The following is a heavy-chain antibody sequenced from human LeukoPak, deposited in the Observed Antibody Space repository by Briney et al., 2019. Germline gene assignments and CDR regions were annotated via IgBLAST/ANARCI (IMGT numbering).Heavy chain of an antibody. CDR2: ISGSGGST. D-gene: IGHD7-27*01. Sequence: PSETLSLTCAVYGGSFSGYYWSWIRQAPGKGLEWVSAISGSGGSTYYADSVKGRFTISRDNSKNTLYLQMNSLRAEDTAVYYCAKGTGDMGYYFDYWGQGTLVTVSS. V-gene: IGHV3-23*01. CDR1: GGSFSGYY. J-gene: IGHJ4*02. CDR3: AKGTGDMGYYFDY.